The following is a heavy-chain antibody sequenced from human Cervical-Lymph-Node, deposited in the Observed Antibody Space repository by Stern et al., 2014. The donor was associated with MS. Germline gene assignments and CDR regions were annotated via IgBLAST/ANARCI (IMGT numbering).Heavy chain of an antibody. CDR1: GYTFTTYY. Sequence: QVQLVQSGAEVKKPGASVNVSCVTSGYTFTTYYVHWVRQAPGQGLEWMGIINTSDGDTSHTRSFQDRVTMTRDTSASTVYLKLSSLKSEDTAVYYCARQRTTGHMDFDYWGQGTLVTVPS. CDR2: INTSDGDT. CDR3: ARQRTTGHMDFDY. D-gene: IGHD1-1*01. V-gene: IGHV1-46*01. J-gene: IGHJ4*02.